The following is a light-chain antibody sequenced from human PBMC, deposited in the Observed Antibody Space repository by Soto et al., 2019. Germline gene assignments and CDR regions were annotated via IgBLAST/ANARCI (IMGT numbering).Light chain of an antibody. CDR1: QSVSNN. CDR2: DAS. CDR3: QQYHSWPPKT. V-gene: IGKV3-15*01. J-gene: IGKJ1*01. Sequence: EIVLTQSPGTLSLSPGERATLSCRASQSVSNNYLAWYQQKPGQAPRLLIYDASTRVTGIPARFSGSGSGTEFTLTIISLQSEDFAVYYCQQYHSWPPKTFGQGTKVDIK.